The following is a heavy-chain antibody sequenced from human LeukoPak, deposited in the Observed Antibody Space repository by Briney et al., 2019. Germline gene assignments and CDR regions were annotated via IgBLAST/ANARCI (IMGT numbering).Heavy chain of an antibody. CDR3: ARGVCSGASCYVSDDAFDI. CDR1: GLTFSIDA. D-gene: IGHD2-15*01. CDR2: ITSSGSYI. J-gene: IGHJ3*02. Sequence: GASVRLFRAASGLTFSIDAMSWVRQAPGEGLECVSSITSSGSYIYYADSVKGRLTIARDNVKNSLYLQMNSLRAQDTGVYYCARGVCSGASCYVSDDAFDIWGQGTMVTVSS. V-gene: IGHV3-21*01.